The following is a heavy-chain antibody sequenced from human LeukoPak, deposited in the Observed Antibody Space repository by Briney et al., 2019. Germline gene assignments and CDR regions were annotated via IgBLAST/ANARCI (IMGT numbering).Heavy chain of an antibody. J-gene: IGHJ6*03. CDR2: IYYSGST. CDR1: GGSFSDYY. V-gene: IGHV4-39*01. D-gene: IGHD2-15*01. CDR3: ARRGGFYYMDV. Sequence: SETLSLTCAVYGGSFSDYYWNWIRQPPGKGLEWIGSIYYSGSTYYNPSLKSRVTISVDTSKNQFSLKLSSVTAADTAVYYCARRGGFYYMDVWGKGTTVTISS.